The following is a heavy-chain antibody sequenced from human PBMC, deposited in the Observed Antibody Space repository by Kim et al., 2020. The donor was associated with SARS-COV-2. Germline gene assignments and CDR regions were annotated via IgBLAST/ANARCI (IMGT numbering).Heavy chain of an antibody. V-gene: IGHV3-9*01. CDR2: ISWNSGSI. CDR3: AKNHITPYYDSSGYYVRGXXXDXXDX. J-gene: IGHJ3*01. CDR1: GFTFDDYA. Sequence: GGSLRLSCAASGFTFDDYAMHWVRQAPGKGLEWVSGISWNSGSIGYADSVKGRFTISRDNAKNSLYLQMNSLRAEDTALYYCAKNHITPYYDSSGYYVRGXXXDXXDXXXQXXXVT. D-gene: IGHD3-22*01.